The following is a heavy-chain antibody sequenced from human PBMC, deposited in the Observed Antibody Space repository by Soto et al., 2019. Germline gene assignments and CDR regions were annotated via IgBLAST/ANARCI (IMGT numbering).Heavy chain of an antibody. CDR1: GFTFSSYS. Sequence: EVQLVESGGGLVQPGGSLRLSCAASGFTFSSYSMNWVRQAPGKGLEWVSYISSSSSTIDYADSVKGRFTISRDNAKNSLYLQMNSLRAQETAVYYCARVSYSSSIWYFDYWGQGPLVTVSS. CDR2: ISSSSSTI. V-gene: IGHV3-48*01. J-gene: IGHJ4*02. CDR3: ARVSYSSSIWYFDY. D-gene: IGHD6-6*01.